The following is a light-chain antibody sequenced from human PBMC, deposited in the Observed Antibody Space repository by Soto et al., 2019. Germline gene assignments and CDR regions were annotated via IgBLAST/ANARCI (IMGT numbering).Light chain of an antibody. V-gene: IGKV3-11*02. CDR3: QQRNNWPPMYS. CDR1: QSVNSL. J-gene: IGKJ2*03. CDR2: DAS. Sequence: EIVLTQSPATLSLSPGERATLSCRASQSVNSLLAWYQHKPGQTPKRLIYDASNRAAGIPVRFRGSGASRELTLTITSLVPEYMAVYFCQQRNNWPPMYSFGQGTNLEI.